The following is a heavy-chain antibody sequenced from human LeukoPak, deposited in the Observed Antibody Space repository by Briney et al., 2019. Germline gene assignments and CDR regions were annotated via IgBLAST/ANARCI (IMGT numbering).Heavy chain of an antibody. CDR1: GFTLSSYG. CDR2: ISYDGSNK. D-gene: IGHD5-18*01. J-gene: IGHJ4*02. Sequence: GGSLRLSCAASGFTLSSYGIHWVGQAPGKGLEWVAVISYDGSNKYYADSVKGRFTISRDNSKNTLHLQMSSLRAEDTAVYYCAEDSGGYTYIFDHWGEATLVTVSS. V-gene: IGHV3-30*18. CDR3: AEDSGGYTYIFDH.